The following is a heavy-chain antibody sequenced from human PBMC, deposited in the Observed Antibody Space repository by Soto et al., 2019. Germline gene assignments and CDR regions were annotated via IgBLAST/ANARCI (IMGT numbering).Heavy chain of an antibody. J-gene: IGHJ4*02. V-gene: IGHV1-69*13. CDR2: IIPIFGTA. CDR1: GYTFTSYG. D-gene: IGHD3-16*02. CDR3: AREGDYVWGSYRYLSNDY. Sequence: GASVKVSCKASGYTFTSYGISWVRQAPGQGLEWMGGIIPIFGTANYAQKFQGRVTITADESTSTAYMELSSLRSEDTAVYYCAREGDYVWGSYRYLSNDYWGQGTLVTVSS.